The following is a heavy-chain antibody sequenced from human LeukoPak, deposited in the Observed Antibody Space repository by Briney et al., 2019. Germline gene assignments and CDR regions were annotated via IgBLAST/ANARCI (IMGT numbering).Heavy chain of an antibody. J-gene: IGHJ6*03. D-gene: IGHD3-10*01. Sequence: GGSLRLSCAASGFTFSSYGMHWVRQAPGKGLEWVAFIRYDGSNKYYADSVKGRFTISRDNSKNTLYLQMNSLRAEDTAVYYCAKDPRSITMARGYPYYYMDVWGKGTTVTISS. CDR1: GFTFSSYG. CDR3: AKDPRSITMARGYPYYYMDV. V-gene: IGHV3-30*02. CDR2: IRYDGSNK.